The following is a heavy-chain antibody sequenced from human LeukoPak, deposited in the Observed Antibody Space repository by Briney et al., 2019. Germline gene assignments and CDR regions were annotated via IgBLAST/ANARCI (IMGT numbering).Heavy chain of an antibody. Sequence: XSGSGGSTYYADSVKGRFTISRDNSKNTLYLQMNSLRAEDTAVYYCAKVSYYDFWSGYLDYWGQGTLVTVSS. V-gene: IGHV3-23*01. J-gene: IGHJ4*02. CDR3: AKVSYYDFWSGYLDY. D-gene: IGHD3-3*01. CDR2: XSGSGGST.